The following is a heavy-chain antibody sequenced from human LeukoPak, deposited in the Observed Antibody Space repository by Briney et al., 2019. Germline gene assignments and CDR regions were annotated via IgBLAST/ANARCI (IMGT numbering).Heavy chain of an antibody. Sequence: PGGSLRLSCAASGFTFSSYGMHWVRQAPGKGLEWVAVISYDGSNKYYADSVKGRFTISRDNSKNTLYLQMNSLRAEDAAVYYCAREGIAATVDYWGQGTLATVSS. CDR3: AREGIAATVDY. J-gene: IGHJ4*02. D-gene: IGHD6-13*01. CDR1: GFTFSSYG. CDR2: ISYDGSNK. V-gene: IGHV3-30*03.